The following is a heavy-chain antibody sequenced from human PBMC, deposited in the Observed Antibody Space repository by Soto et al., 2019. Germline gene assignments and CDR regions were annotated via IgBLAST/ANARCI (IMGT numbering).Heavy chain of an antibody. J-gene: IGHJ3*02. D-gene: IGHD3-22*01. CDR2: ISAYNGNT. CDR1: GYTFTSYG. V-gene: IGHV1-18*04. Sequence: QVQLVQSGAELKKPGASVKVSCKASGYTFTSYGISWVRQAPGQGREWMGWISAYNGNTNYAQKLQGRVTMTTDTSTSTAYMELRSLSSYAKAVYYSARDRRWYDSRDDAFDIWGQGTMVTVSS. CDR3: ARDRRWYDSRDDAFDI.